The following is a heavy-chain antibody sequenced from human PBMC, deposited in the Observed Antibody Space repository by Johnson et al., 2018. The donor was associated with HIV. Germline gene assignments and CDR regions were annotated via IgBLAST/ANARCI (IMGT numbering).Heavy chain of an antibody. CDR1: GFTFDDYS. D-gene: IGHD1-1*01. V-gene: IGHV3-15*01. Sequence: EQLVESGGVVVQPGGSLRLSCAASGFTFDDYSMQWVRQAPGKGLEWVGRIKSKTDGGTTDYAAPVKGRFTISRDDSKNTLYLQMNSLRAEDTAVYYCAKVGGTTILRDAFDIWGQGTMVTVSS. CDR3: AKVGGTTILRDAFDI. CDR2: IKSKTDGGTT. J-gene: IGHJ3*02.